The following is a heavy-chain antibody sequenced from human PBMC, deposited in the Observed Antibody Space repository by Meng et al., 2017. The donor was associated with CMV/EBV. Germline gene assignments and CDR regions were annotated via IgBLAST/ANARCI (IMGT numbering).Heavy chain of an antibody. CDR1: GFTFSSYS. J-gene: IGHJ4*02. D-gene: IGHD4-11*01. CDR2: ISSSSSYI. V-gene: IGHV3-21*01. Sequence: GESLKISCAASGFTFSSYSMNWVRQAPGKGLEWVSSISSSSSYIYYADSVKGRFTISRDNAKNSLYPQMNSLRAEDTAVYYCARDLDSNYQYWGQGTLVTVSS. CDR3: ARDLDSNYQY.